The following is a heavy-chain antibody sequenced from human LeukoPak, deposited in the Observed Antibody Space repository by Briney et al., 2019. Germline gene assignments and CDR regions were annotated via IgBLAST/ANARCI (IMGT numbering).Heavy chain of an antibody. Sequence: GGSLRLSCSASGFSFSTFGMTWVRQTPERGLEWVSTINLNGRNTHYSDSVKGRFTISRDNSKNTLYLQMNSLRAEDTAVYYCARLRVAADYYYYGMDVWGQGTTVTVSS. J-gene: IGHJ6*02. CDR2: INLNGRNT. V-gene: IGHV3-23*01. CDR1: GFSFSTFG. CDR3: ARLRVAADYYYYGMDV. D-gene: IGHD6-19*01.